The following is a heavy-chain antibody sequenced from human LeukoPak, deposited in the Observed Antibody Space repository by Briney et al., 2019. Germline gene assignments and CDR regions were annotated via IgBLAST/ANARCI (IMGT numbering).Heavy chain of an antibody. V-gene: IGHV1-18*01. J-gene: IGHJ4*02. CDR1: DYTFTSYG. Sequence: ASVKVSCKASDYTFTSYGISWVRQAPGQGREWMGWISAYNGNTNYAQKFQGRVTVTTDTSTSTAYMELRSLRSDDTAVYYCAREMITFGGVIPSYYFDYWGQGTLVTVSS. CDR3: AREMITFGGVIPSYYFDY. CDR2: ISAYNGNT. D-gene: IGHD3-16*02.